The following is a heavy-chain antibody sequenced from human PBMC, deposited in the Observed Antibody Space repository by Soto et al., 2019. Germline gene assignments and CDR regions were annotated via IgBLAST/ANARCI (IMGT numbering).Heavy chain of an antibody. CDR2: INPSGGST. J-gene: IGHJ4*02. D-gene: IGHD3-3*01. V-gene: IGHV1-46*01. Sequence: GASVKVSCKASGYTFTSYYMHCVRQAPGQGLEWMGIINPSGGSTSYAQKFQGRVTMTRDTSTSTVYMELSSLRSEDTAVYYCARVPGSYDFWSGYYPSFDYWGQGTLVTVSS. CDR3: ARVPGSYDFWSGYYPSFDY. CDR1: GYTFTSYY.